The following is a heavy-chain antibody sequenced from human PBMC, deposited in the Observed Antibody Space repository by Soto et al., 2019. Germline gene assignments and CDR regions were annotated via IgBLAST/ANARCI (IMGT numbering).Heavy chain of an antibody. CDR2: INAGNGYT. CDR1: GYTFTSYA. J-gene: IGHJ4*02. V-gene: IGHV1-3*01. Sequence: ASVKVSCKASGYTFTSYAMHWVRQAPGQRLEWMGWINAGNGYTKYSQKFQGRVTITRDTSASTAYMELSSLRSEDTAVYYCARRGDDCSTTTCYMIDYWGQGTMVTVSS. D-gene: IGHD2-2*02. CDR3: ARRGDDCSTTTCYMIDY.